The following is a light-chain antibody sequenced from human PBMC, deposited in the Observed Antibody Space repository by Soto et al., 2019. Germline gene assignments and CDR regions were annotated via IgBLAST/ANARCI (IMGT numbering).Light chain of an antibody. CDR1: RSDVGGYNY. CDR2: EVS. Sequence: QSVLTQPASVSGSPGQSITISCTGTRSDVGGYNYVSWYQQHPGKAPKLMIYEVSNRHSGVSNRFSGSKSGNTASLTISGLQAEDEADDYCSSYTSSSSVVFGGGTQVTVL. J-gene: IGLJ2*01. V-gene: IGLV2-14*01. CDR3: SSYTSSSSVV.